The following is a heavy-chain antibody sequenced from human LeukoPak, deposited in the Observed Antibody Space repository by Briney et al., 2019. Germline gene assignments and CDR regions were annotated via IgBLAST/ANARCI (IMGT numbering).Heavy chain of an antibody. D-gene: IGHD3-10*01. CDR3: ARHARSTGSGSYRAFDY. V-gene: IGHV4-61*02. CDR2: IHTIGNT. J-gene: IGHJ4*02. CDR1: GVSISRGSHY. Sequence: SETLSLTCTVSGVSISRGSHYWSWIRQPAGKGLEWIGRIHTIGNTNYSPSLWRRVTISVDTSKNQFSLKLSSVTAADTAVYYCARHARSTGSGSYRAFDYWGQGTLLTVSS.